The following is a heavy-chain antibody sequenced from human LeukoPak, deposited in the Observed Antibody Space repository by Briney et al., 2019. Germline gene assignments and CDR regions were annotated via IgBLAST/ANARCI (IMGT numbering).Heavy chain of an antibody. V-gene: IGHV2-5*02. CDR2: LYWDDDT. CDR3: GHRFCLRTSCYNFFDY. Sequence: VSGPTLVKPTQTLTLTCTFSGFSLDNNGAGVGWIRQPPGKALEWLGFLYWDDDTRYRPSLNTRLSITKGTSKNQVVLSLTNVDPLGTATYHCGHRFCLRTSCYNFFDYWGQGILVTVSS. CDR1: GFSLDNNGAG. J-gene: IGHJ4*02. D-gene: IGHD2-2*02.